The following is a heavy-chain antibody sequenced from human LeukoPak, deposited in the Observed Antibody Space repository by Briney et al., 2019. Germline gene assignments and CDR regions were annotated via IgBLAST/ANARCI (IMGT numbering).Heavy chain of an antibody. CDR3: AGGSGWPHFDY. J-gene: IGHJ4*02. CDR2: IYDSGST. CDR1: GGSISSYY. D-gene: IGHD6-19*01. Sequence: SETLSLTCTVSGGSISSYYWSWIRQPPGKGLEWIGYIYDSGSTNYNPSLKSRVTISVDTSKNQFSLSLSSVTAADTAVYYCAGGSGWPHFDYWGQGALVTASS. V-gene: IGHV4-59*13.